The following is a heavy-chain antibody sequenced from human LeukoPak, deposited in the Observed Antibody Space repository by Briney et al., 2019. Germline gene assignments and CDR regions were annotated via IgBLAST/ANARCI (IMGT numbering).Heavy chain of an antibody. D-gene: IGHD3-10*01. CDR3: AREGYYGSGINYYYYYMDV. CDR1: GGSISSGVYY. J-gene: IGHJ6*03. V-gene: IGHV4-31*03. CDR2: IYYSGSI. Sequence: PSQTLSLTCTVSGGSISSGVYYWSWIRQHPGKGLEWIGYIYYSGSIYYNPSLKSRVTISVDTSKNQFSLKLSSVTAADTAVYYCAREGYYGSGINYYYYYMDVWGKGTTVTVSS.